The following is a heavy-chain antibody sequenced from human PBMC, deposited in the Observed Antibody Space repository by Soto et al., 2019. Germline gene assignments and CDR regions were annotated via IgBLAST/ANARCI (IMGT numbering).Heavy chain of an antibody. CDR2: IKSKTDGGTT. V-gene: IGHV3-15*01. CDR3: TTARGTYGAEYFQH. J-gene: IGHJ1*01. CDR1: GFTFTNAW. D-gene: IGHD4-17*01. Sequence: GGSLRLSCAASGFTFTNAWMSWVRQAPGKGLEWVGRIKSKTDGGTTDYAAPVKGRFTISRDDSKNTPYLQMNSLKTEDTAVYYCTTARGTYGAEYFQHWGQGTLVTVSS.